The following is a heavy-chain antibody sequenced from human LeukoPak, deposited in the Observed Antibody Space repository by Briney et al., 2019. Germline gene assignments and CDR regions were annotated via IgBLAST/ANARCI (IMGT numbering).Heavy chain of an antibody. J-gene: IGHJ4*02. V-gene: IGHV3-30-3*01. D-gene: IGHD3-22*01. CDR3: ARDGDYYDSSAQGFDY. CDR2: ISYDGSNK. CDR1: GFTFSDLW. Sequence: GGSLRLSCAASGFTFSDLWMIWVRQAPGKGLEWVAVISYDGSNKYYADSVKGRFTISRDNSKNTLYLQMNSLRAEDTAVYYCARDGDYYDSSAQGFDYWGQGTLVTVSS.